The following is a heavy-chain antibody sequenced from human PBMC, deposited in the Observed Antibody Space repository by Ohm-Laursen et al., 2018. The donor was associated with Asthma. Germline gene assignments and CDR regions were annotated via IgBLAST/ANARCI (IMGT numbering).Heavy chain of an antibody. D-gene: IGHD6-19*01. CDR1: GSTFGDYA. V-gene: IGHV3-49*03. J-gene: IGHJ4*02. Sequence: SLRLSCTASGSTFGDYAMSWFRQAPGKGLEWVGFIRSKAYGGTTEYAASVKGRLTISRDDSKSIAYLQMNSLKTEDTAVYYCTRVTEQWLPRYWGQGTLVTVSS. CDR3: TRVTEQWLPRY. CDR2: IRSKAYGGTT.